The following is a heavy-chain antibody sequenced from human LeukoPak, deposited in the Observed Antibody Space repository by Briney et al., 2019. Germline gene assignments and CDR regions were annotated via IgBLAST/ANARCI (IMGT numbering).Heavy chain of an antibody. CDR1: GGSISSTSYY. CDR3: ARAAGYSSSWFSGSYFQSIRWAFDY. Sequence: PSETLSLTCVVSGGSISSTSYYWGWIRQRPGKGLEWIGSIYYSGSTYYSPSLKSRVTISVDTSKNQFSLKLSSVTAADTAVYYCARAAGYSSSWFSGSYFQSIRWAFDYWGQGTLVTVSS. J-gene: IGHJ4*02. V-gene: IGHV4-39*07. CDR2: IYYSGST. D-gene: IGHD6-13*01.